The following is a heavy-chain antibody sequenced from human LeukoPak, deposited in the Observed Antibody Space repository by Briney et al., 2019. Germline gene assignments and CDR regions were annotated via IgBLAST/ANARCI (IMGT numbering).Heavy chain of an antibody. D-gene: IGHD2-2*01. V-gene: IGHV3-33*01. CDR3: ARDNHQLLHSYYYAMDV. J-gene: IGHJ6*02. CDR1: GFTLSSYG. CDR2: IWFDGNNK. Sequence: PGGSLRLSCAASGFTLSSYGMHWVRQAPGKGLEWVAVIWFDGNNKYYADSVKGRFTISRDNSKNTLYLQMNSLRVEDTAVYYCARDNHQLLHSYYYAMDVWRQGTLVTVSS.